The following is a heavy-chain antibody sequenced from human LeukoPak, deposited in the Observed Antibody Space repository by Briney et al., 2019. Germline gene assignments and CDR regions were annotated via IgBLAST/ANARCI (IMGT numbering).Heavy chain of an antibody. CDR3: ARSKGAGYYYGSGSPPRFDY. CDR2: IYSGGST. D-gene: IGHD3-10*01. J-gene: IGHJ4*02. Sequence: PGGSLRLSCAASGFTVSSNYMSWVRQAPGKGLEWVSVIYSGGSTYYADSVKGRFTISRDNSKNTLYLQMNSLRAEDTAAYYCARSKGAGYYYGSGSPPRFDYWGQGTLVTVSS. CDR1: GFTVSSNY. V-gene: IGHV3-53*01.